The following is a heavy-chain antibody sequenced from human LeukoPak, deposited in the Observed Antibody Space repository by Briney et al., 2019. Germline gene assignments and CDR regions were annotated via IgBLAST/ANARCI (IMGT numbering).Heavy chain of an antibody. CDR3: ARLAAAGTDY. V-gene: IGHV3-30*02. D-gene: IGHD6-13*01. Sequence: PGGSLRLSCAASGFTFSGYGIHWVRQAPGKGLEWVAFMRYDGSNKYYADSVKGRFTISRDNSKNTLYLQMNSLRAEDTAVYYCARLAAAGTDYWGQGTLVTVSS. J-gene: IGHJ4*02. CDR2: MRYDGSNK. CDR1: GFTFSGYG.